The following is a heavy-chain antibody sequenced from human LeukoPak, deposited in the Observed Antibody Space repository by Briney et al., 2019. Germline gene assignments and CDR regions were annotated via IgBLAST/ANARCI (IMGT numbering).Heavy chain of an antibody. CDR1: GFTFDDYA. CDR2: ISWNSGSI. CDR3: AKWYHDYGDSSDAFDI. V-gene: IGHV3-9*01. D-gene: IGHD4-17*01. Sequence: PGGSLRLSCAASGFTFDDYAMHWVRQAPGKGLEWVSGISWNSGSIGYADSVKGRFTISRDNAKNSLYLQMNSLRAEDTALYYCAKWYHDYGDSSDAFDIWGQGTMVTVSS. J-gene: IGHJ3*02.